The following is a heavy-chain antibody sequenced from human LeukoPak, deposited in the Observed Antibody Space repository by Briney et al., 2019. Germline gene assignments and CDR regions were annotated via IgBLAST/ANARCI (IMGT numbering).Heavy chain of an antibody. CDR2: IYNDGRT. CDR1: GFTVNNKY. D-gene: IGHD3-10*01. Sequence: GGSLRLSCAAPGFTVNNKYMTWVRQAPGKGLEWVSLIYNDGRTYYADSVKGRCTISRDNLKNVLYLQMNSLRAEDTAVYYCAKDSDYYGSGSSVDYWGQGTLVTVSS. CDR3: AKDSDYYGSGSSVDY. J-gene: IGHJ4*02. V-gene: IGHV3-53*01.